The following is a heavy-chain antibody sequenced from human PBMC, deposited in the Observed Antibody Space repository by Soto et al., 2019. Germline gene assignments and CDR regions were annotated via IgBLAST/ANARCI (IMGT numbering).Heavy chain of an antibody. CDR3: ARNDKMTLGVTYFDY. Sequence: QVQLQESGPGLVKPSGTLSLTGSVSGDSISSNNWWSWVRQSPGKGLEWIGEIYHSGSVHYNPSLKSGAAMSVDKHTNQFFLQLPPVTAADTAVYYCARNDKMTLGVTYFDYLGQGTLVTVSS. J-gene: IGHJ4*02. CDR2: IYHSGSV. CDR1: GDSISSNNW. V-gene: IGHV4-4*02. D-gene: IGHD3-10*01.